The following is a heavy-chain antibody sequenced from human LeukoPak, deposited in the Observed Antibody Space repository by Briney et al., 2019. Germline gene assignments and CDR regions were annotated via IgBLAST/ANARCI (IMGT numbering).Heavy chain of an antibody. CDR1: GFTFSSYA. D-gene: IGHD3-22*01. J-gene: IGHJ4*02. Sequence: PGRSLRLSCAASGFTFSSYAMHWVRQAPGKGLEWVAVISYDGSNKYYADSVKGRFTISRDNSKNTLYLQMNSLRAEDTAVYYCARDGGGYYFDYWGQGTLVTVSS. CDR3: ARDGGGYYFDY. V-gene: IGHV3-30*14. CDR2: ISYDGSNK.